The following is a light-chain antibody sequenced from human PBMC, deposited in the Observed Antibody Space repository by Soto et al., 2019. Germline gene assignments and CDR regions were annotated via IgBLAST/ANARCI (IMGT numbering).Light chain of an antibody. CDR1: QSISSY. V-gene: IGKV1-39*01. CDR3: QQGYSTPT. J-gene: IGKJ4*02. Sequence: DIQMTQSPSSLSASVGDRVTITCRASQSISSYLNWYQQKPGKAPKLLIYLASSLQSGVPSRFSGSGSGTDFTLTINSLQPEDFATYYCQQGYSTPTFGGGTKVEIK. CDR2: LAS.